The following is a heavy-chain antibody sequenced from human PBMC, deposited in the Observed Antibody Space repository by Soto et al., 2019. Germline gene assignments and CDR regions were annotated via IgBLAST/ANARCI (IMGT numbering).Heavy chain of an antibody. Sequence: QVQLVQSGAEVKKPGASVKVSCKASGYTFTSYAMHWVRHAPGQRLEWMGWINAGNGNTKYSQKFQGRVTITRDTSASTAYMELSSLRSEDTAVYYCARAVRDYYYYYMDVWGKGTTVTVSS. D-gene: IGHD6-6*01. CDR2: INAGNGNT. J-gene: IGHJ6*03. V-gene: IGHV1-3*01. CDR1: GYTFTSYA. CDR3: ARAVRDYYYYYMDV.